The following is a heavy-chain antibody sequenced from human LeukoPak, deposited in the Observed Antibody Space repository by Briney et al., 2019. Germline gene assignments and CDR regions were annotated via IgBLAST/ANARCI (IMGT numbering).Heavy chain of an antibody. CDR2: ISAYNGNT. D-gene: IGHD5-18*01. J-gene: IGHJ2*01. Sequence: ASVKVSCKASGYTFTSYGISWVRQAPGQGLEWMGWISAYNGNTNYAQKLQGRVTMTTDTSTSTAYTELRSLRSDDTAVYYCPRAVDTAMVDDWYFDLWGRGTLVTVSS. CDR3: PRAVDTAMVDDWYFDL. CDR1: GYTFTSYG. V-gene: IGHV1-18*01.